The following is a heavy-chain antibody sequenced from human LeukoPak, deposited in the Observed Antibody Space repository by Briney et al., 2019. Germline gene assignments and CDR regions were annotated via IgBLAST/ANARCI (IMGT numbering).Heavy chain of an antibody. V-gene: IGHV3-23*01. CDR2: ISGSGGST. Sequence: GGTLRLSCAASGFTFSSYGMSWVRQAPGKGLEWVSAISGSGGSTYYADSVKGRFTISRDNSKNTLYLQMNSLRAEDTAVYYCAKMARSAYYFDYWGQGTLVTVSS. J-gene: IGHJ4*02. CDR1: GFTFSSYG. D-gene: IGHD5-24*01. CDR3: AKMARSAYYFDY.